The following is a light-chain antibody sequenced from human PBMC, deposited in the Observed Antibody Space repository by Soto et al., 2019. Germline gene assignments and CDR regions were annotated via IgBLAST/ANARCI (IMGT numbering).Light chain of an antibody. CDR1: DSDVGGYDY. Sequence: QSALTQPASVSGSPGQSITISCTGTDSDVGGYDYVSWYQHHPGKAPKVMIYEVTNRPSGVSNRFSGSKSGNTASLTISGLLAEDEADYYCSSYTSSSTYVFGTGTKLTVL. J-gene: IGLJ1*01. CDR2: EVT. CDR3: SSYTSSSTYV. V-gene: IGLV2-14*01.